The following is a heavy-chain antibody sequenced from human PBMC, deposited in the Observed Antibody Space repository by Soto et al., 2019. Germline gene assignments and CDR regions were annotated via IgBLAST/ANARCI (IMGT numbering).Heavy chain of an antibody. J-gene: IGHJ3*02. CDR3: ARKAVVTAANDAFDI. CDR2: ISYDGSNK. CDR1: GFTFSSYA. V-gene: IGHV3-30-3*01. Sequence: GGSLRLSCAASGFTFSSYAMHWVRQAPGKGLEWVAVISYDGSNKYYADSVKGRFTISRDNSKNTLYLQMNSLRAEDTAVYYCARKAVVTAANDAFDIWGQGTMVTVSS. D-gene: IGHD2-21*02.